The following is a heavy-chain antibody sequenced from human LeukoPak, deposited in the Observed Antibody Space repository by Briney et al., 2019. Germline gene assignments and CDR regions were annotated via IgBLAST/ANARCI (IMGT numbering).Heavy chain of an antibody. CDR2: ISGSGGST. CDR3: ARGTTMVRGVPPYYYYYMDV. V-gene: IGHV3-23*01. CDR1: GFTFSSNY. J-gene: IGHJ6*03. D-gene: IGHD3-10*01. Sequence: GGSLRLSCAASGFTFSSNYMSWVRQAPGKGLEWVSAISGSGGSTYYADSVKGRFTISRDNYKNTLYLQMNSLRAEDTAVYYCARGTTMVRGVPPYYYYYMDVWGKGTTVTISS.